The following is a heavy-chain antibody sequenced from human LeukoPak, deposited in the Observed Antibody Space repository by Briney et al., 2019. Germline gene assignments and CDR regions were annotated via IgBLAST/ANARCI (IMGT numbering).Heavy chain of an antibody. V-gene: IGHV3-72*01. CDR3: ARDGAEGDNSAFDI. D-gene: IGHD3-22*01. CDR1: GFSFSDYI. Sequence: GGTLRLSCAASGFSFSDYILDWVRQAPGKGLEWVGRIRRKRNGYTTEYAASVKGRFTISRDDLKKSLDLHMTRMMTDDTAVYYCARDGAEGDNSAFDIWGQGTMVIVSS. CDR2: IRRKRNGYTT. J-gene: IGHJ3*02.